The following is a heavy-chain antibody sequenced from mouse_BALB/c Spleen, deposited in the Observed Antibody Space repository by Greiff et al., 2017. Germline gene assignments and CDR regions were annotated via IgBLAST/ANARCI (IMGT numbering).Heavy chain of an antibody. Sequence: QVQLQQSGAELVRPGTSVKVSCKASGYAFTNYLIEWVKQRPGQGLEWIGVINPGSGGTNYNEKFKGKATLTADKSSSTAYMQLSSLTSDDSAVYFCGRYDGGYYAMDYWGQGTSVTVSS. CDR2: INPGSGGT. J-gene: IGHJ4*01. CDR3: GRYDGGYYAMDY. D-gene: IGHD2-14*01. CDR1: GYAFTNYL. V-gene: IGHV1-54*01.